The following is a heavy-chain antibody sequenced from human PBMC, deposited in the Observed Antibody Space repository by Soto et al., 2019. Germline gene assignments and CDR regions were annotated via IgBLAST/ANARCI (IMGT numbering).Heavy chain of an antibody. D-gene: IGHD2-2*01. J-gene: IGHJ5*02. CDR1: GFTFSSYW. CDR3: ARETAARNWFDP. V-gene: IGHV3-74*01. CDR2: INSDGSST. Sequence: GGSLRLSCAASGFTFSSYWMHWVRPAPGKGLVWVSRINSDGSSTSYADSVKGRFTISRDNAKNTLYLQMNSLRAEDTAVYYCARETAARNWFDPWGQGTLVTVSS.